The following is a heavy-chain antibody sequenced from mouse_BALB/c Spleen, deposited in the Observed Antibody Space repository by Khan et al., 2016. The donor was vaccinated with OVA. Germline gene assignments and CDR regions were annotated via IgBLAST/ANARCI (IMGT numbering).Heavy chain of an antibody. V-gene: IGHV2-3*01. CDR2: IWGDGST. D-gene: IGHD1-2*01. CDR3: AKSVEDYGYVAWFAY. J-gene: IGHJ3*01. Sequence: QVQLKQSGPGLVAPSQSLSITCTVSGFSLTSYGVSWVRQPPGKGLEWLGVIWGDGSTNYHSALISRLSISKDNSKSQALLKVNSLQTDDTATYYCAKSVEDYGYVAWFAYWGQGTLVTVSA. CDR1: GFSLTSYG.